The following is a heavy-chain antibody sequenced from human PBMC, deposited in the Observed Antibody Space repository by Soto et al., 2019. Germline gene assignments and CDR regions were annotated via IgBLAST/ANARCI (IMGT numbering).Heavy chain of an antibody. D-gene: IGHD6-19*01. V-gene: IGHV3-49*04. J-gene: IGHJ4*02. CDR3: TRSGWYPDY. CDR1: GFTFGDYA. Sequence: PVGSLRLSCTASGFTFGDYAMSWVRQAPGKGLEWVGFVRSKAYGGTTEYAASVKGRFTISRDDSKNIAYLQMNSLKTEDTAVYYCTRSGWYPDYWGQGTLVTVSS. CDR2: VRSKAYGGTT.